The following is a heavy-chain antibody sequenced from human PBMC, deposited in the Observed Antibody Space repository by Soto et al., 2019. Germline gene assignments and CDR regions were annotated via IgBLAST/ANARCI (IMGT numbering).Heavy chain of an antibody. J-gene: IGHJ4*02. Sequence: QVQLVQSGAEEKKPGASVKVSCKASGYTFTSYAMHWVRQAPGQRLEWMGWINAGNGNTKYSQKCQGRVTITRDTPASTAYMELSSLRSEDTAVYYCARSSGYYLIDDYWGQGTLVTVSS. CDR2: INAGNGNT. CDR1: GYTFTSYA. V-gene: IGHV1-3*05. CDR3: ARSSGYYLIDDY. D-gene: IGHD3-22*01.